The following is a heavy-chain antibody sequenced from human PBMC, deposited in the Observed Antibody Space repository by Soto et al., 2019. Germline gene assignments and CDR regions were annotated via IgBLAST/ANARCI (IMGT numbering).Heavy chain of an antibody. CDR1: GDSISSGGYY. V-gene: IGHV4-31*03. Sequence: SETLSLTCTVSGDSISSGGYYWTWIRQHPGKGLEWIGYIYTSGSTYYNPSLKTRITISIDTSKNQFSLKLSSVTAADTAVYYCARRYCSSTSCYAGKFDPWGQGTLVTVSS. CDR2: IYTSGST. D-gene: IGHD2-2*01. CDR3: ARRYCSSTSCYAGKFDP. J-gene: IGHJ5*02.